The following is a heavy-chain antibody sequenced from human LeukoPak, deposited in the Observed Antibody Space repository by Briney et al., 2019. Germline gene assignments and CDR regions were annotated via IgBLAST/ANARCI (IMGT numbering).Heavy chain of an antibody. CDR2: ISGSGGST. CDR1: GFTFSSYA. V-gene: IGHV3-23*01. Sequence: GGSLRLSCAASGFTFSSYAMSWVRQAPGKGLEWVSAISGSGGSTCYADSVKGRFTVSRDNSKNTLYLQMNSLRAEDTAVYYCAKESGYYGSGSSDYWGQGTLVTVSS. J-gene: IGHJ4*02. CDR3: AKESGYYGSGSSDY. D-gene: IGHD3-10*01.